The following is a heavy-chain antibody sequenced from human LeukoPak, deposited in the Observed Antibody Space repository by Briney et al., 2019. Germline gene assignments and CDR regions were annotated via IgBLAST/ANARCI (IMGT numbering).Heavy chain of an antibody. J-gene: IGHJ6*03. D-gene: IGHD5-18*01. Sequence: ATSVKVSCKASGYTFTSYAMNWVRQAPGQGLEWMGWINTNTGNPTYAQGFTGRFVFSLDTSVSTAYLQVSSLKAEDTAVYYCARDGSIQLWSRYYMDVWGKGTTVTVSS. CDR3: ARDGSIQLWSRYYMDV. CDR1: GYTFTSYA. CDR2: INTNTGNP. V-gene: IGHV7-4-1*02.